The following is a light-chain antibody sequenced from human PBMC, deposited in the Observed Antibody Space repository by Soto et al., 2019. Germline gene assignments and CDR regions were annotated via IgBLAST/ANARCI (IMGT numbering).Light chain of an antibody. CDR2: AAS. J-gene: IGKJ1*01. V-gene: IGKV1-6*01. CDR1: QAITNE. Sequence: IQMTQSPSSLSASVGDRVTITCRASQAITNELAWYQQKPGKAPNLLIYAASNLQSGVPSRFSGSGSGTAFTLTISSLQPEDFATYYCLQDYNYPRTFGQGTKVEI. CDR3: LQDYNYPRT.